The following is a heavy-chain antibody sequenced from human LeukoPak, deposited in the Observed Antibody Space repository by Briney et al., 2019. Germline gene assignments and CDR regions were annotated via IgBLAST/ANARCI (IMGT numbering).Heavy chain of an antibody. D-gene: IGHD6-13*01. CDR3: ARGSAAAGTVNWFDP. CDR1: GFTFSSYS. CDR2: ISSSSSYI. J-gene: IGHJ5*02. V-gene: IGHV3-21*01. Sequence: GGSLRLSCAASGFTFSSYSMNWVRQAPGKGLEWVSSISSSSSYIYYADSVKGRFTISRDNAKNSLHLQMNSLRAEDTAVYYCARGSAAAGTVNWFDPWAREPWSPSPQ.